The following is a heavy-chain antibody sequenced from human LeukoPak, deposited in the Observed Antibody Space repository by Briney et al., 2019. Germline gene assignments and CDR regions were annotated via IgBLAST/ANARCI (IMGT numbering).Heavy chain of an antibody. D-gene: IGHD3-22*01. Sequence: ASVKVSCKASGYTFTGYYTHWVRQAPGQGLEWMGWINPNSGGTNYAQKFQGRVTMTRDTSISTAYMELSRLRSDDTAVYYCARVPREGVVIPYGMDVWGQGTTVTVSS. CDR1: GYTFTGYY. CDR3: ARVPREGVVIPYGMDV. J-gene: IGHJ6*02. V-gene: IGHV1-2*02. CDR2: INPNSGGT.